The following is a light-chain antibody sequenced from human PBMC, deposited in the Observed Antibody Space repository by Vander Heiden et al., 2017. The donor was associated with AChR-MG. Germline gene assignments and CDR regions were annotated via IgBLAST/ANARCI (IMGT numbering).Light chain of an antibody. CDR3: QQASSCPLT. J-gene: IGKJ4*01. CDR2: DAS. Sequence: AIQMTQSPSSLSASVGDRVTITCRASQDISSALIWYQQKPGKVPKVLIYDASSLGSGVPSRFSGSGSGTEFTLTISSLQPEDFATYHCQQASSCPLTFGGGTKVEIK. CDR1: QDISSA. V-gene: IGKV1-13*02.